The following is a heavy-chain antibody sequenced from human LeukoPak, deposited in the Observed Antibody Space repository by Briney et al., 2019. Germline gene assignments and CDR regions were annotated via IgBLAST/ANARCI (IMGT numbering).Heavy chain of an antibody. V-gene: IGHV3-7*03. CDR1: GFPFNAYW. CDR2: IRQDGDTK. CDR3: ARSLPYGTTWYGRSDF. Sequence: PGGSLRLSCAAYGFPFNAYWMTWVRQAPGKGLEWVANIRQDGDTKYYVDSVKGRFTISRGNAMNSLYLQMNSLRAEDTAIYYCARSLPYGTTWYGRSDFWGQGTLVTVSS. J-gene: IGHJ4*02. D-gene: IGHD6-13*01.